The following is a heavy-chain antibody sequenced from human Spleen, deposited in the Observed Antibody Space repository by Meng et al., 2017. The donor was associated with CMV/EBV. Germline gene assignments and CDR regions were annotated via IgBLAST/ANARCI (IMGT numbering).Heavy chain of an antibody. CDR2: SSTYNGNK. J-gene: IGHJ4*02. CDR3: ARWLRYYFDS. CDR1: GYTATSYG. D-gene: IGHD5-12*01. V-gene: IGHV1-18*01. Sequence: YCKASGYTATSYGISGERQAHGQGLERIGWSSTYNGNKNYAQKLQGRGTITTDTPTSTAYMELRRLRADYTCVYYCARWLRYYFDSWGQGTLVTVSS.